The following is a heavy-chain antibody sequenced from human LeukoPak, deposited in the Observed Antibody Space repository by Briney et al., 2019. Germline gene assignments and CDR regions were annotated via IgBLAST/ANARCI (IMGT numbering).Heavy chain of an antibody. CDR3: ARGSLDYYDSSGYFPPDY. Sequence: SETLSLTCTVSGGSISSYYWSWIRQPPGKGLEWIGYIYYSGSTNYNPSLKSRVTISVDTPKNQFSLKLSSVTAAGTAVYYCARGSLDYYDSSGYFPPDYWGQGTLVTVSS. D-gene: IGHD3-22*01. J-gene: IGHJ4*02. CDR2: IYYSGST. CDR1: GGSISSYY. V-gene: IGHV4-59*01.